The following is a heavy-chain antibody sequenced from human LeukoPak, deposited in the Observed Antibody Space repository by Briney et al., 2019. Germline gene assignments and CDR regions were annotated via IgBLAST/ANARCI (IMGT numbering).Heavy chain of an antibody. CDR2: ISSNGGST. D-gene: IGHD2-15*01. V-gene: IGHV3-64D*06. J-gene: IGHJ4*01. Sequence: GSLRLSCSASGFTFSSYAMHWVRQAPGQGLEYVSAISSNGGSTYYADSVKGRFTISRDNSKNTLYLQMSSLRAEDTAVYYCVKGTRYCSGGSCMDDYWGHRTLVTVSS. CDR3: VKGTRYCSGGSCMDDY. CDR1: GFTFSSYA.